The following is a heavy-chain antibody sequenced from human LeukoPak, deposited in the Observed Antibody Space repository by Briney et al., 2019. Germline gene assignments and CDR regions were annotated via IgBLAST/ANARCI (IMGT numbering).Heavy chain of an antibody. CDR1: GGSISSYY. V-gene: IGHV4-59*01. Sequence: PSETLSLTCTVSGGSISSYYWSWIRQPPGKGLEWIGYIYYSGSTNYNPSLKGRVTISVDTSKNQFSLKLSSVTAADTAVYYCARQRWLQLGWFDPWGQGTLVTVSS. CDR3: ARQRWLQLGWFDP. CDR2: IYYSGST. D-gene: IGHD5-24*01. J-gene: IGHJ5*02.